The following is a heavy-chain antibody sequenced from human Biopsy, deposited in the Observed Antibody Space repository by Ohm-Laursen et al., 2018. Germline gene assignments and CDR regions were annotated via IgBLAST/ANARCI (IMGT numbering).Heavy chain of an antibody. J-gene: IGHJ6*02. Sequence: SETLSLTCAVYGESFNGYYWSWIRQPPGKGLEWIGEINHSGRTNYNPSLKSRVTISVDTSKNQFSLKVRSVTAADTAVYYCVRGVDYYGPYHYYALDVWGQGTTVTVSS. CDR2: INHSGRT. CDR1: GESFNGYY. CDR3: VRGVDYYGPYHYYALDV. D-gene: IGHD3-10*01. V-gene: IGHV4-34*01.